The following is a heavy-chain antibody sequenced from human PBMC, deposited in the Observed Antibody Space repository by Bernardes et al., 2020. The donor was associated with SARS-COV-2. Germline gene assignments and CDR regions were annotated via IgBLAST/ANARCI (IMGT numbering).Heavy chain of an antibody. Sequence: SVKVSCKASGGTFSSYAISWVRQAPGQGLEWMGGIIPIFGTANYAQKFQGRVTITADESTSTAYMELSSLRSEDTAVYYCARDGWATGTTWGLQGYYYYGMDVWGQGTTVTVSS. V-gene: IGHV1-69*13. CDR2: IIPIFGTA. D-gene: IGHD1-7*01. CDR3: ARDGWATGTTWGLQGYYYYGMDV. CDR1: GGTFSSYA. J-gene: IGHJ6*02.